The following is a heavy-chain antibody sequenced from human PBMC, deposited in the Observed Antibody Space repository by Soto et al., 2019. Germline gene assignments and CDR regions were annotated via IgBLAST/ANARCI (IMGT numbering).Heavy chain of an antibody. CDR1: GGSVSSGSYY. J-gene: IGHJ4*02. Sequence: QVQLQESGPGLVKPSETLSLTCTVSGGSVSSGSYYWSWIRQPPGKGLEWIGDIYYSGSTNYNPSLNSRFTISADTSKNHFSLKLSSVTAADTAVYYCARDGDGYKYWGQGTLVTVSS. CDR3: ARDGDGYKY. V-gene: IGHV4-61*01. D-gene: IGHD5-12*01. CDR2: IYYSGST.